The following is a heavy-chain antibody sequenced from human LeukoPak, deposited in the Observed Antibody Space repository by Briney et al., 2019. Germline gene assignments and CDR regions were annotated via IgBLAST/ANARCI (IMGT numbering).Heavy chain of an antibody. V-gene: IGHV3-9*01. J-gene: IGHJ6*02. CDR3: AKEGITMVRGVEVPYYGMDV. CDR1: GFTFDDYA. CDR2: ISWNSGSI. Sequence: GGSLRLSCAASGFTFDDYAMHWVRQAPGEGLEWVSGISWNSGSIGYADSVKGRFTISRDNAKNSLYLQMNSLRAEDTALYYCAKEGITMVRGVEVPYYGMDVWGQGTTVTASS. D-gene: IGHD3-10*01.